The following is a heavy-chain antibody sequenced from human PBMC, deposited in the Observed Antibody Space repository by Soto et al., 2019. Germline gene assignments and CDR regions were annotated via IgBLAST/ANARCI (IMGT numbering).Heavy chain of an antibody. Sequence: QVQLQESGPGLVKPSETLSLTCTVSGGSISSYYWSWIRQPPGKGLEWIGYIYYSGSTNYNPSLNSRATISVDTSKNPFSLKPRSATAADTAVYHCARRWCGGFDYWGQGTLVTVSS. CDR1: GGSISSYY. V-gene: IGHV4-59*08. D-gene: IGHD2-8*01. J-gene: IGHJ4*02. CDR3: ARRWCGGFDY. CDR2: IYYSGST.